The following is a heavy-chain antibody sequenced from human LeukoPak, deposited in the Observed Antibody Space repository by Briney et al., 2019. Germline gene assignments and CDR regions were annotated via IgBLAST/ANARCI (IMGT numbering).Heavy chain of an antibody. J-gene: IGHJ6*02. Sequence: GASVKVSCTASGYTFTSYGISWVRQAPGQGLEWMGWISAYNGNTNYAQKLQGRVTMTTDTSTSTAYMELRSLRSDDTAVYYCARARVGATSYYYGMDVWGQGTTVTVSS. D-gene: IGHD1-26*01. V-gene: IGHV1-18*01. CDR2: ISAYNGNT. CDR1: GYTFTSYG. CDR3: ARARVGATSYYYGMDV.